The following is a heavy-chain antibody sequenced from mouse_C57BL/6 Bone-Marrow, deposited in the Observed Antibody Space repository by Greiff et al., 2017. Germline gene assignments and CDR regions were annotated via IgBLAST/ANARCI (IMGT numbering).Heavy chain of an antibody. Sequence: VHLVESGPGLVAPSQSLSITCTVSGFSLTSYAISWVRQPPGKGLEWLGVIWTGGGTNYNSALKSRLSISNDNSKSQVFLKMNSLQTDDTARYYCARVTTVVGDYFDYWGQGTTLTVSS. CDR1: GFSLTSYA. V-gene: IGHV2-9-1*01. CDR3: ARVTTVVGDYFDY. J-gene: IGHJ2*01. CDR2: IWTGGGT. D-gene: IGHD1-1*01.